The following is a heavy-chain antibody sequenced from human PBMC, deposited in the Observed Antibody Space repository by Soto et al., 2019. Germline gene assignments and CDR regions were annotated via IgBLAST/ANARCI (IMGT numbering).Heavy chain of an antibody. CDR3: ARDGVAAGNINFDY. CDR2: ISGGNGNT. Sequence: AAVQVACKASGYIFTKSAMHWVRQAPGQRLEWMGWISGGNGNTKYSPKLQGRVTITRDTSASTAYMELSSLRSEDTALYYCARDGVAAGNINFDYWGQGTLVTVSS. V-gene: IGHV1-3*01. CDR1: GYIFTKSA. D-gene: IGHD6-25*01. J-gene: IGHJ4*02.